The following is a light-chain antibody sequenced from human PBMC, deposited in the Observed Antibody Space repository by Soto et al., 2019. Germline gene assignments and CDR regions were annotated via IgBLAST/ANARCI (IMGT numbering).Light chain of an antibody. V-gene: IGKV1-5*03. CDR2: KAS. Sequence: DSRMSQSPSTLSASVGDRVTITCRASQSINSWLAWYQQKPGRAPKLLIYKASSLESGVPSRFSGSGSGTEFTLTISSLQPDDFATYYCQQYTSYSTFGQGTKVEIK. CDR1: QSINSW. J-gene: IGKJ1*01. CDR3: QQYTSYST.